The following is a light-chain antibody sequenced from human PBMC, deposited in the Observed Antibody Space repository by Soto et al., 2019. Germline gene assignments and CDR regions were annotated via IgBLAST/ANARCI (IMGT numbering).Light chain of an antibody. V-gene: IGKV3-15*01. CDR2: GAS. CDR3: QQYGSSLSIT. J-gene: IGKJ5*01. Sequence: EIVMTQSPATLSVSRGERATLSCRASQSVSSSLAWYQQKPGQAPRLLIYGASTRATGIPARFSGSGSGTEFTLTISSLQSEDFAVYYCQQYGSSLSITFGQGTRLEIK. CDR1: QSVSSS.